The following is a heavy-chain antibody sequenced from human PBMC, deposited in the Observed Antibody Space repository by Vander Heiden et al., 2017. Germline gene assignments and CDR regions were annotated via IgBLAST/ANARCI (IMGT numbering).Heavy chain of an antibody. Sequence: EVQLVQSGAEVKKHGESLKISCKGSGYSFTSYWIGWVRQMPGKGLEWMGIIYPGDSDTRYSPSFQGQVTISADKSISTAYLQWSSLKASDTAMYYCARRRTGYCSSTSCPFDYWGQGTLVTVSS. CDR1: GYSFTSYW. J-gene: IGHJ4*02. CDR2: IYPGDSDT. D-gene: IGHD2-2*01. CDR3: ARRRTGYCSSTSCPFDY. V-gene: IGHV5-51*01.